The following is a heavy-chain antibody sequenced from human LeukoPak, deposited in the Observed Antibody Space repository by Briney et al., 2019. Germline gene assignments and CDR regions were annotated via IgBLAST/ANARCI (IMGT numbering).Heavy chain of an antibody. CDR3: ARGSYCTNGVCYPDY. CDR2: ISAYNGNT. Sequence: ASVKVSCKASGYTFTSYGISWVRQAPGQGLEWMGWISAYNGNTNYAQKLQGRVTMTTDTSTSTAYMELRSLRSDDTAVYYCARGSYCTNGVCYPDYWGQGTLVTVSS. CDR1: GYTFTSYG. V-gene: IGHV1-18*01. D-gene: IGHD2-8*01. J-gene: IGHJ4*02.